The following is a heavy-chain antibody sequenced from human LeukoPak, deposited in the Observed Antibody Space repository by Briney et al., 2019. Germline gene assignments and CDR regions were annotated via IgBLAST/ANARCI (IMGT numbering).Heavy chain of an antibody. CDR1: GYNFNTYW. CDR3: ASRPFETTVVPWDFY. V-gene: IGHV5-51*01. Sequence: GESLKTSCKGSGYNFNTYWVAWVRKLPGKGLEWMGIIRPMNSDVRYSPSFQGQVTISADRSISTAYLQWNSLTASDTAMYYCASRPFETTVVPWDFYWGQGTQVTVSS. D-gene: IGHD4-23*01. J-gene: IGHJ4*02. CDR2: IRPMNSDV.